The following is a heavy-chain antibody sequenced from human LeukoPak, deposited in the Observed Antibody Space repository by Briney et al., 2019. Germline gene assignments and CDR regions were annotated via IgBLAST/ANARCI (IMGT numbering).Heavy chain of an antibody. J-gene: IGHJ4*02. CDR1: GYTFTGYY. Sequence: ASVKVSCKASGYTFTGYYMHWVRQAPGQGLEWMGWINPNIGDTNYAQKFQGRVTMTRDTSISTAYMELSRLRFDDTAVYYCARINSSRWYDFWGQGTLDTVSS. D-gene: IGHD6-13*01. CDR2: INPNIGDT. V-gene: IGHV1-2*02. CDR3: ARINSSRWYDF.